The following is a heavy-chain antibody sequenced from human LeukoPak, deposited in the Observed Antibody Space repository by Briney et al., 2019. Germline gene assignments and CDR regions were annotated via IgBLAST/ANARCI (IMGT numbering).Heavy chain of an antibody. D-gene: IGHD6-13*01. Sequence: GESLKISCKGSGYSFTSYWIGWVRQMPGKGLEWMGIIYPGDSDTRYSPSFQGQVTISADKSISTAYLQWSSLKASDTAMYYCARVGYSSSWYGLGYYYYYMDVWGRGTTVTISS. CDR3: ARVGYSSSWYGLGYYYYYMDV. CDR1: GYSFTSYW. V-gene: IGHV5-51*01. CDR2: IYPGDSDT. J-gene: IGHJ6*03.